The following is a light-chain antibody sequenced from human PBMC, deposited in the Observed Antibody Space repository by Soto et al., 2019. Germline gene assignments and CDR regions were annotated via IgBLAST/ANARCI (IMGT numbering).Light chain of an antibody. CDR2: EVS. CDR3: SSYTLDNRDYV. Sequence: QSVLTQPASVSGSPGQSITISCTGTSSDVGAYTSVSWYQQHPGKAPKLIIYEVSNRPPGISTRFSGSKSASTASLTISGLQAEDEAHYYCSSYTLDNRDYVFATGTKVTVL. CDR1: SSDVGAYTS. J-gene: IGLJ1*01. V-gene: IGLV2-14*01.